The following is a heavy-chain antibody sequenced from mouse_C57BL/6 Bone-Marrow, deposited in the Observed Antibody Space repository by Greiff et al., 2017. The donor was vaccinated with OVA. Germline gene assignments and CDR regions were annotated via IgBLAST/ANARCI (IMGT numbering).Heavy chain of an antibody. J-gene: IGHJ2*01. D-gene: IGHD1-1*01. CDR1: GYTFTDYY. Sequence: QVQLKESGAELVRPGASVKLSCKASGYTFTDYYINWVKQRPGQGLEWIARIYPGSGNTYYNEKFKGKATLTAEKSSRTAYMQLSSLTSEDSAVYFCARRGLTTVVATPYYFDYWGQGTTLTVSS. CDR3: ARRGLTTVVATPYYFDY. V-gene: IGHV1-76*01. CDR2: IYPGSGNT.